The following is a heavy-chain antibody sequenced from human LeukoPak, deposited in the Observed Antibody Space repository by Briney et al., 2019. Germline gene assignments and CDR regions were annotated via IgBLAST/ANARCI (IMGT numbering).Heavy chain of an antibody. CDR3: ARGATDTTRWFDP. V-gene: IGHV3-21*01. CDR1: GFNFNTYS. Sequence: GGSLRLSCEASGFNFNTYSMAWVRQAPGKGLEWVSIISRASESIFYADSVKGRFTISRDNAKNSLYLQMNGLRAEDTAAYYCARGATDTTRWFDPWGQGTLVTVSS. J-gene: IGHJ5*02. D-gene: IGHD1-7*01. CDR2: ISRASESI.